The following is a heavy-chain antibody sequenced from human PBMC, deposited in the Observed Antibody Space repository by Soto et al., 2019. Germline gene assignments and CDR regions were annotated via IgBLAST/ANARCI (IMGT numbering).Heavy chain of an antibody. Sequence: SETLSLTCTVSGGSFSSTSYYWGWIRQSPGEGLEWIGSIYYSGSTYYNPSLKTRVTMSVDTSNSQFSLELSSVTAADTSVYYCARHWAPVGNAQYWYFDLWGRGTLVTVSS. CDR2: IYYSGST. D-gene: IGHD2-2*01. CDR3: ARHWAPVGNAQYWYFDL. CDR1: GGSFSSTSYY. V-gene: IGHV4-39*01. J-gene: IGHJ2*01.